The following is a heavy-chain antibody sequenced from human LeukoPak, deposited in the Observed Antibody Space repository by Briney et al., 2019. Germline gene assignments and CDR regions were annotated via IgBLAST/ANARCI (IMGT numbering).Heavy chain of an antibody. CDR3: ARHRGYCSSTSCSYNWFDP. CDR2: IYYSGST. CDR1: GGSISSYY. D-gene: IGHD2-2*03. J-gene: IGHJ5*02. Sequence: SETLSLTCTVSGGSISSYYWTWIRQPPGKGLEWIGYIYYSGSTKYNPSLKSRVTMSVDTSKNRFSLKLSSVTAADTAVYYCARHRGYCSSTSCSYNWFDPWGQGTLVTVYS. V-gene: IGHV4-59*08.